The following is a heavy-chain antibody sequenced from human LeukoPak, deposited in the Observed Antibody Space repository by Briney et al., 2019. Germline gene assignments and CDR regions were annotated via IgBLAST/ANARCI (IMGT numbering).Heavy chain of an antibody. CDR2: MNPNSGNT. V-gene: IGHV1-8*03. CDR1: GYTFTSYD. CDR3: ARSSAAAGLAFSYYYYYMDV. J-gene: IGHJ6*03. D-gene: IGHD6-13*01. Sequence: ASVKVSCKASGYTFTSYDINWVRQATGQGLEWMGWMNPNSGNTGYAQKFQGRVTITRNTSIRTAYMEVSSLRSEDTAVYYCARSSAAAGLAFSYYYYYMDVWGKGTTVTVSS.